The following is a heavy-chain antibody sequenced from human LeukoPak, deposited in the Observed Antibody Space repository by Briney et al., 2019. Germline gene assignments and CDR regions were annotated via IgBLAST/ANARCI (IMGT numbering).Heavy chain of an antibody. CDR1: GGSISSSSYY. CDR3: ARVARWELLRGIIDY. Sequence: SETLSLTCTVSGGSISSSSYYWGWIRQPPGKGLEWIGSIYYSGGTYYNPSLKSRVTISVDTSKNQFSLKLSSVTAADTAVYYCARVARWELLRGIIDYWGQGTLVTVSS. D-gene: IGHD1-26*01. V-gene: IGHV4-39*07. J-gene: IGHJ4*02. CDR2: IYYSGGT.